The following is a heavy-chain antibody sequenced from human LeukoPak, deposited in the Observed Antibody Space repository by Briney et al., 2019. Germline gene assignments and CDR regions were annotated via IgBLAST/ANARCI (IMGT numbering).Heavy chain of an antibody. V-gene: IGHV1-69*04. D-gene: IGHD4-17*01. CDR1: GGTFSSYA. J-gene: IGHJ4*02. Sequence: SVKASCKASGGTFSSYAISWVRQAPGQGLEWMGRIIPILGIANYAQKFQGRVTITADKSTSTAYMELSSLRSEDTAVYYCARTTTTVVTGWGQGTLVTVSS. CDR2: IIPILGIA. CDR3: ARTTTTVVTG.